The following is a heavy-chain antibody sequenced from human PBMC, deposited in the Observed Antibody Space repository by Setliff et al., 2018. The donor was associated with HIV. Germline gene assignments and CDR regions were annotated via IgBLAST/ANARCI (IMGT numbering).Heavy chain of an antibody. CDR3: TRCFGSYLPIMDY. CDR1: GFTFGDYV. CDR2: IRSKAYGGTT. J-gene: IGHJ4*02. D-gene: IGHD1-26*01. Sequence: GSLRLSCTASGFTFGDYVMSWVRQAPGKGLEWVGFIRSKAYGGTTEYAASVKGRFTVSRDDSKSIAYLQMNSLKTEDTAMYYCTRCFGSYLPIMDYWGQGTLVTVSS. V-gene: IGHV3-49*04.